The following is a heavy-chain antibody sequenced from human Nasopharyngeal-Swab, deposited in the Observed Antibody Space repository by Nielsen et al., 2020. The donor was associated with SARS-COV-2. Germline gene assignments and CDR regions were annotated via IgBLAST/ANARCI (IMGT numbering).Heavy chain of an antibody. V-gene: IGHV3-21*01. D-gene: IGHD2-15*01. J-gene: IGHJ4*02. CDR1: GFTFSSYS. CDR2: ISSSSTYI. Sequence: GGSLRLSCAASGFTFSSYSMNWVRQAPGKGLEWVSSISSSSTYIYYADSLKGRLTISRDNAKNSLYLQMNSLGAEDTAVYYCARGKVVVAANPYFDYWGQGTLVTVSS. CDR3: ARGKVVVAANPYFDY.